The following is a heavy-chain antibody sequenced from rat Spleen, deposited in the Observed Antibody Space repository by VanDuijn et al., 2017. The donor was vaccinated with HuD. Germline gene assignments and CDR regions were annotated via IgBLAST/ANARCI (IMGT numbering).Heavy chain of an antibody. Sequence: EVQLVESDGGLVQPGKSLKLSCSASGFTFTNYDMAWVRQAPTKGLEWIASISTGGDNTYFRDSVKGRFTLSRDNAKNTQSLQMDSLRSEDTAIYYCTRGYVMDAWGQGASVTVSS. J-gene: IGHJ4*01. CDR2: ISTGGDNT. CDR3: TRGYVMDA. V-gene: IGHV5S13*01. CDR1: GFTFTNYD.